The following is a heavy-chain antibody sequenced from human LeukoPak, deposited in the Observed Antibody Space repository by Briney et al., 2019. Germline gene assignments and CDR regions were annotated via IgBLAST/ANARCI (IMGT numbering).Heavy chain of an antibody. CDR1: GFTFSSYS. J-gene: IGHJ3*02. Sequence: GGSLRLSCAASGFTFSSYSMNWVRQAPGKGLEWVSYISSSSSTIYYADSVKGRFTISRDNAKNSLYLQMNSLRAEDTAVYYCARDLGRDYGDLGAFDIWGQGTMVTVSS. V-gene: IGHV3-48*01. CDR2: ISSSSSTI. CDR3: ARDLGRDYGDLGAFDI. D-gene: IGHD4-17*01.